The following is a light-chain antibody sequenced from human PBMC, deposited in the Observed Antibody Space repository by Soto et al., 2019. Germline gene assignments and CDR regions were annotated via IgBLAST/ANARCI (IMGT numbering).Light chain of an antibody. Sequence: QPVLTQPPSASGTPGQRVTISCSGGSSNIGTNTVNWYQQLPGAAPKLLIYRNNQRPSGVPDRFSGSKSGTSASLAIGGLQSEDEADYYCAAWDDSLNGVVFGGGTKLTVL. J-gene: IGLJ2*01. CDR1: SSNIGTNT. CDR2: RNN. V-gene: IGLV1-44*01. CDR3: AAWDDSLNGVV.